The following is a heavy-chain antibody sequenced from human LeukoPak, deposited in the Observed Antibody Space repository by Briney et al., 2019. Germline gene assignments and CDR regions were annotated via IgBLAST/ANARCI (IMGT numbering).Heavy chain of an antibody. CDR1: GFTFSSYG. D-gene: IGHD6-19*01. V-gene: IGHV3-30*02. Sequence: TGGSLRLSCAASGFTFSSYGMHWVRQAPRKGLEWVAFIRYDGSNKYYADSVKGRFTISRDNSKNTLYLQMNSLRAEDTAVYYCGASGPYPPWGQGTLVTVSS. CDR3: GASGPYPP. CDR2: IRYDGSNK. J-gene: IGHJ5*02.